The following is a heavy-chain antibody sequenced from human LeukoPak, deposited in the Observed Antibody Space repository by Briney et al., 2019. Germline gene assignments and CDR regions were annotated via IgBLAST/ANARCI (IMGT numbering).Heavy chain of an antibody. Sequence: SGGSLRLSCAASGFTLSSYWMAWVRQAPGKGLEWVANIKHDESEKYYAESVRGRFTISREIAKNSLYLQMNSLRAEDTALYYCARDNGGSLDHWGQGTLLTVSS. CDR2: IKHDESEK. CDR3: ARDNGGSLDH. J-gene: IGHJ4*02. D-gene: IGHD4-23*01. CDR1: GFTLSSYW. V-gene: IGHV3-7*03.